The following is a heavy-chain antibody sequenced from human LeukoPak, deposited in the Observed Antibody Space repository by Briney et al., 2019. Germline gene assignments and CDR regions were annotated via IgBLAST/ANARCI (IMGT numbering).Heavy chain of an antibody. CDR1: GLTFDDYA. CDR2: ISWNSGSI. CDR3: AKSGRTYYDILTGYYTPTHYYGMDV. Sequence: PGGSLRLSCAASGLTFDDYAMHWVRQAPGKGLEWVSGISWNSGSIGYADSVKGRFTISRDNAKNSLYLQMNSLRAEDTALYYCAKSGRTYYDILTGYYTPTHYYGMDVWGQGTTVTVSS. J-gene: IGHJ6*02. V-gene: IGHV3-9*01. D-gene: IGHD3-9*01.